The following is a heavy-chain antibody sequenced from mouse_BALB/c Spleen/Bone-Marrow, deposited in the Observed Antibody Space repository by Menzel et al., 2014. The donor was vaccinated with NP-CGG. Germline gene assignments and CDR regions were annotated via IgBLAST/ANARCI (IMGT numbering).Heavy chain of an antibody. CDR1: GFTFSRSG. Sequence: EVQGVESGGGLVQPGGSRKLSCAASGFTFSRSGMHWVRQAPEKGLEWVAYISSGSSTIYYADTMKGRFIISRDNPKNTLFLQMTSLRSEDTAMYYCARARSTMITTGAMDYWGQGTSVTVSP. CDR2: ISSGSSTI. J-gene: IGHJ4*01. D-gene: IGHD2-4*01. V-gene: IGHV5-17*02. CDR3: ARARSTMITTGAMDY.